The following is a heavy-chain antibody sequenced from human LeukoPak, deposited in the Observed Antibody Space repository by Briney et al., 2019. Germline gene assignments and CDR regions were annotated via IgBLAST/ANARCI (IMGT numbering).Heavy chain of an antibody. Sequence: GGSLRLSCAASGFTFSSYAMSWVRQAPGKGLEWVSAISGSGGSTYYADSVRGRFTISRDNSKNTLYLQMNSLRAEDTAVYYCAKICGYDYALFDYWGQGTLVTVSS. CDR2: ISGSGGST. CDR3: AKICGYDYALFDY. J-gene: IGHJ4*02. D-gene: IGHD5-12*01. V-gene: IGHV3-23*01. CDR1: GFTFSSYA.